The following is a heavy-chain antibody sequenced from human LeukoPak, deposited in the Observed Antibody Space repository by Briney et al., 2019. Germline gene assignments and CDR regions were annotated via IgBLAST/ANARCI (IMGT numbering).Heavy chain of an antibody. Sequence: ASVKVSCKASGYTFTSYGISWVRQAPGQGLEWMGWINPNSGGTNYAQKFQGRVTMTRDTSISTAYMELSRLRSDDTAVYYCARDATGAHYSSTVDLDIWGQGTMVTVSS. CDR3: ARDATGAHYSSTVDLDI. CDR2: INPNSGGT. CDR1: GYTFTSYG. V-gene: IGHV1-2*02. J-gene: IGHJ3*02. D-gene: IGHD1-1*01.